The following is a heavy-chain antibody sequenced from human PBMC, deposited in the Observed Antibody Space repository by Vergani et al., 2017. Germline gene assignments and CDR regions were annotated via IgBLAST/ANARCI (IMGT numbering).Heavy chain of an antibody. CDR2: IYSSGTT. V-gene: IGHV4-39*01. CDR3: ARQGEGGRAFNI. Sequence: QLQLQESGPGLVKASETLSLTCTVSGASSSSSTYYWGWIRQSPGKGLEWIGTIYSSGTTYYNPSLKSRLTISVDTSKNHFSLKLSPVTAADTGVYYCARQGEGGRAFNIWGQGTMVTVSS. CDR1: GASSSSSTYY. J-gene: IGHJ3*02. D-gene: IGHD3-16*01.